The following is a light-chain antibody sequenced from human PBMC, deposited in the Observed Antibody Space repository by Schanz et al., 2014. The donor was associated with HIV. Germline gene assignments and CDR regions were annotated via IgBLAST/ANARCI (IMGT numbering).Light chain of an antibody. CDR2: NNN. V-gene: IGLV1-40*01. CDR3: ATWDDSLHGV. CDR1: SSNLGTNFQ. Sequence: QSVLTQPPSVSGAPGQRVTISCTGGSSNLGTNFQVHWYQQLPGTAPKLLIYNNNIRPSGVPDRFSGSKSGTAASLAISGLQSEDEADYYCATWDDSLHGVFGGGTKLTVL. J-gene: IGLJ3*02.